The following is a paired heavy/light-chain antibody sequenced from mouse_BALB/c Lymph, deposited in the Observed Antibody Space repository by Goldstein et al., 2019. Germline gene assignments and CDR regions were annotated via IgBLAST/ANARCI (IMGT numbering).Heavy chain of an antibody. CDR3: ARIVGYPAWFAY. J-gene: IGHJ3*01. CDR1: GFSLSTYGIG. Sequence: QVTLKESGPGILQPSQTLSLTCSFSGFSLSTYGIGVGWIRQPSGKGLEWLAHIWWNDNKYYNTALKSRLTISKDTSNNQVFLKIASVDTADTATYYCARIVGYPAWFAYWGQGTLVTVSA. V-gene: IGHV8-11*01. CDR2: IWWNDNK. D-gene: IGHD2-2*01.
Light chain of an antibody. Sequence: DIVMTQSPSSLAMSVGQKVTMSCKSSQSLLNSSNQKNYLAWYQQKPGQSPKLLVYFASTRESGVPDRFIGSGSGTDFTLTISSVQAEDLADYFCQQHYSTPPTFGGGTKLEIK. J-gene: IGKJ2*01. CDR3: QQHYSTPPT. CDR2: FAS. V-gene: IGKV8-24*01. CDR1: QSLLNSSNQKNY.